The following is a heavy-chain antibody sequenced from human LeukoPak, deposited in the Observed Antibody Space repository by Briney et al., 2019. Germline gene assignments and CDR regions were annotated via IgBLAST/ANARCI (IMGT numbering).Heavy chain of an antibody. D-gene: IGHD3-22*01. Sequence: PSETLSLTCTVSGGSISSYYWSWIRQPPGKGLEWIGYIYYSGSTNYNPSLKSRVTISVDTSKNQFSLKLSSVTAADTAVYYCARGKPKYYYDRAFDIWGQGTMVTVSS. V-gene: IGHV4-59*12. CDR3: ARGKPKYYYDRAFDI. CDR2: IYYSGST. J-gene: IGHJ3*02. CDR1: GGSISSYY.